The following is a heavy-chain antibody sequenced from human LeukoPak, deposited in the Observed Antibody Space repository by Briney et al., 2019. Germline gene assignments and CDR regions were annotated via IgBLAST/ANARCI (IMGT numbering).Heavy chain of an antibody. Sequence: ASVKVSCKASGYTFTSYGISWVRQAPGQGLEWMGWISAYNGNTNYAQKLQGRVTMTTDTSTSTAYMELRSLRSVDTAVYYCARDVYSLHYYYYYMDVWGKGTTVTVSS. CDR1: GYTFTSYG. CDR3: ARDVYSLHYYYYYMDV. V-gene: IGHV1-18*01. J-gene: IGHJ6*03. D-gene: IGHD4-11*01. CDR2: ISAYNGNT.